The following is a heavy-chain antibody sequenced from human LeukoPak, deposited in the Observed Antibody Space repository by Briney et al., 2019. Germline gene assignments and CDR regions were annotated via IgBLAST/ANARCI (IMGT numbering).Heavy chain of an antibody. Sequence: GGSLRLSCAVSGFTFSSYWMSWVRQAPGKGLEWVANIKQDGSEKYYADSVKGRFTISRDNAKNTLYLQMNSLRAGDAAVYYCAKAPVTTCSGAYCYPFDYWSQGPLVTVSS. D-gene: IGHD2-15*01. CDR1: GFTFSSYW. J-gene: IGHJ4*02. CDR2: IKQDGSEK. V-gene: IGHV3-7*03. CDR3: AKAPVTTCSGAYCYPFDY.